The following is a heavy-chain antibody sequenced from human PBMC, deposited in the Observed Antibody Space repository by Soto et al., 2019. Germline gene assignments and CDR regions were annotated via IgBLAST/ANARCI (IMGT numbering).Heavy chain of an antibody. CDR3: ARMWGDCSGGRCYSGRPWFDP. D-gene: IGHD2-15*01. Sequence: GASVKVSCKASGYTFTSYGISWVRQAPGQGLEWMGWISAYNGNTNYAQKLQGRVTMTTDTSTSTAYMELRSLRSDDTAVYYCARMWGDCSGGRCYSGRPWFDPWGQGTLVTVSS. V-gene: IGHV1-18*01. CDR2: ISAYNGNT. J-gene: IGHJ5*02. CDR1: GYTFTSYG.